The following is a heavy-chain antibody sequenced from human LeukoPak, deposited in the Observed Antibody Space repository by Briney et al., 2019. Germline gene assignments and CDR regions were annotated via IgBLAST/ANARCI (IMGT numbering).Heavy chain of an antibody. CDR1: GFTFSSYS. Sequence: GGSLRLSCAASGFTFSSYSMTWVRQAPGKGLEWVSAISTSGGSTYYADSVKGRFTISRDNSKNTLYLQMNSLRAEDTAVYYCAKEPYSGSQLLDFWGQGTLVTVSS. J-gene: IGHJ4*02. CDR3: AKEPYSGSQLLDF. CDR2: ISTSGGST. V-gene: IGHV3-23*01. D-gene: IGHD1-26*01.